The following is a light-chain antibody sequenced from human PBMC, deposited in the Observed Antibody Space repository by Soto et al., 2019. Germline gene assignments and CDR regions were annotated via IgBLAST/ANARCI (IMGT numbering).Light chain of an antibody. CDR2: EVS. V-gene: IGLV2-14*01. Sequence: QSALTQPASVSGSPGQSITISCTGTSSDVGTYKYVSWYQQLPGKAPKLMIYEVSNRPSGVSNRFSGSKSGNTASLTISELQAEDEADYYCSSYTSSSTYVFGTGTKLTVL. J-gene: IGLJ1*01. CDR1: SSDVGTYKY. CDR3: SSYTSSSTYV.